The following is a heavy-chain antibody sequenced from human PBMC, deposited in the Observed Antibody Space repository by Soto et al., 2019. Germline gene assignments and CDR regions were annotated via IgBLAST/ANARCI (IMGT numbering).Heavy chain of an antibody. V-gene: IGHV1-69*05. D-gene: IGHD5-12*01. Sequence: QVQLVQSGAEVKKPGSSVKVSCKASGGTFSSYAISWVRQAPGQGLEWMGGIIPIFGTANYAQKFQGRVTXTXDEXTQTAYMELSSLTSEDTAVYYCATEMATIRPSYQPWGQGTLVTVSS. CDR2: IIPIFGTA. CDR3: ATEMATIRPSYQP. CDR1: GGTFSSYA. J-gene: IGHJ1*01.